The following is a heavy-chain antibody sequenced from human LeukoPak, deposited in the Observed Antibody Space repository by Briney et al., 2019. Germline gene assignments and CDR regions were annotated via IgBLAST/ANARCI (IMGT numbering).Heavy chain of an antibody. D-gene: IGHD6-19*01. CDR1: GFTFSSYW. V-gene: IGHV3-74*01. CDR2: INSDGSST. J-gene: IGHJ4*02. CDR3: ARESPWLVDDY. Sequence: GGSLRLSCAASGFTFSSYWMHWVRQAPGKGLVWVSRINSDGSSTSYADSVKGRFTISRDNAKNTLYLQMNSLRAEDTAVYYCARESPWLVDDYWGQGTLVTVSS.